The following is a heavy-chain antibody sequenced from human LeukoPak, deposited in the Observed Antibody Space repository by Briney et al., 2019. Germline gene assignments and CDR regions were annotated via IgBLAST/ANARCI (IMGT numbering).Heavy chain of an antibody. Sequence: SETLSLTCTVSGGPISSSSYYWGWIRQPPGKGLEWIGSIYYSGSTYYNPSLKSRVTISVDTSKNQFSLKLSSVTAADTAVYYCARNFDWLLGKYYFDYWGQGTLVTVSS. J-gene: IGHJ4*02. V-gene: IGHV4-39*07. CDR3: ARNFDWLLGKYYFDY. CDR1: GGPISSSSYY. CDR2: IYYSGST. D-gene: IGHD3-9*01.